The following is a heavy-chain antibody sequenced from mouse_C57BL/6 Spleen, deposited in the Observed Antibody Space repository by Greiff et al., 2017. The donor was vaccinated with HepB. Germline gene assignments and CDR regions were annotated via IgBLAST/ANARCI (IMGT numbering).Heavy chain of an antibody. CDR3: ARDHGSSFYYAMDY. Sequence: VQLQQSGPGLVKPSQSLSLTCSVTGYSITSGYYWNWIRQFPGNKLEWMGYISYDGSNNYNPSLKNRISITRDTSKNQFFLKLNSMTTEDTATYYCARDHGSSFYYAMDYWGQGTSVTVSS. CDR1: GYSITSGYY. CDR2: ISYDGSN. D-gene: IGHD1-1*01. J-gene: IGHJ4*01. V-gene: IGHV3-6*01.